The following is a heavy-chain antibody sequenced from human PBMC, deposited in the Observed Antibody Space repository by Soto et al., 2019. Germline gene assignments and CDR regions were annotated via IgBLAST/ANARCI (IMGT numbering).Heavy chain of an antibody. Sequence: VQLVEPGGVVVHPGRSLGLPGEALDFTFRGHGMHWVRQAPGKGWEWVAVIYYDGSNEYYADSVKGRFTISRDNSKNTLYLQMNSLRTEDTAVYYCARDYSSTSYGFDSWGQGTLVTVSS. V-gene: IGHV3-33*01. CDR2: IYYDGSNE. CDR1: DFTFRGHG. D-gene: IGHD6-13*01. CDR3: ARDYSSTSYGFDS. J-gene: IGHJ4*02.